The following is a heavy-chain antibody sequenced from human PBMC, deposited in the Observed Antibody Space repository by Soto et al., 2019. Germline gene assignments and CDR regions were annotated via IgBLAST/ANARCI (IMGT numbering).Heavy chain of an antibody. V-gene: IGHV1-3*01. J-gene: IGHJ5*02. CDR2: INAGNGNT. CDR3: AREKVVVTVNWFDP. CDR1: GYTFGNHA. D-gene: IGHD2-21*02. Sequence: ASVKVSCKASGYTFGNHAIHWVRQAPGQRLEWMGWINAGNGNTKYSQRFQDRLTFTRDTSASTAYMQLSSLRSEDTAVYYCAREKVVVTVNWFDPWGQGTLVTVSS.